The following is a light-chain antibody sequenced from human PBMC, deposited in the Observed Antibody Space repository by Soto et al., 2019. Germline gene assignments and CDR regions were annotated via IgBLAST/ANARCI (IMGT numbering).Light chain of an antibody. CDR1: SSDVGAYDY. CDR2: EVN. CDR3: SSCAANDNVV. J-gene: IGLJ3*02. V-gene: IGLV2-8*01. Sequence: QSALTQPPSASGSPGQSVTISCTGTSSDVGAYDYVCWYQQHPGKAPKLMIYEVNKRPSGVPDRFSGSKSGNTASLTVSGLQDGDAADYYGSSCAANDNVVFGGGTKLTVL.